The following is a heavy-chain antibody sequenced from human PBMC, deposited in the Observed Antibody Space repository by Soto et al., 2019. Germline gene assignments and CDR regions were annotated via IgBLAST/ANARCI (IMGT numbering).Heavy chain of an antibody. CDR3: ARIKGSSKVAGTGAYQH. D-gene: IGHD6-19*01. CDR1: GFSLSSPKMG. CDR2: IFSNDEK. V-gene: IGHV2-26*01. J-gene: IGHJ1*01. Sequence: QVTLKESGPELVKPTETLTLTCTVSGFSLSSPKMGVSWIRQPPGKALEWLAHIFSNDEKSYSTSLRTRLTIPKDTSTSQVVHTLTNVDPVDTATYYSARIKGSSKVAGTGAYQHWGQGTLVTVSS.